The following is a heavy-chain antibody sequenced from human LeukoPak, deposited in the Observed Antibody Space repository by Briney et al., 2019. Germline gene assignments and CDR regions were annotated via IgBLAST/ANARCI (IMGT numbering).Heavy chain of an antibody. V-gene: IGHV3-23*01. D-gene: IGHD6-6*01. J-gene: IGHJ4*02. CDR1: GFTFSSDA. Sequence: GGSLTLSCAASGFTFSSDAMSWVRQAPGRGLEWVSAISGSGGSTYYADSVKGRFTISRDNSKNTLYLQMNSLRAEDTAVYYCAKDGLSSPCYWGQGTLVTVSS. CDR2: ISGSGGST. CDR3: AKDGLSSPCY.